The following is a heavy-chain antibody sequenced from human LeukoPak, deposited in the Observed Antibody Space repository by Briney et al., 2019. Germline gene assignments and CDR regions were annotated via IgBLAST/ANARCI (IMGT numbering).Heavy chain of an antibody. CDR3: ARLGGSGSYYNWFDP. CDR2: IYPGDSDT. Sequence: GESLKISCKGSGYNFNFYWIGWVRQMPGKGLDWMGIIYPGDSDTRYSPSFQGQVTISADKSINTAYLQWSSLKASDTAMYYCARLGGSGSYYNWFDPWGQGTLVTVSS. CDR1: GYNFNFYW. V-gene: IGHV5-51*01. D-gene: IGHD3-10*01. J-gene: IGHJ5*02.